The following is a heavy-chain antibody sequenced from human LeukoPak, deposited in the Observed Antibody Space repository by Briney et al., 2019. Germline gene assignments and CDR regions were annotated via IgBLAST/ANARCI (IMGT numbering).Heavy chain of an antibody. J-gene: IGHJ4*02. CDR2: IIPILGIA. V-gene: IGHV1-69*04. D-gene: IGHD2-2*01. Sequence: GASVKVSCKASGGTFSSYAISWVRQAPGQGLEWMGRIIPILGIANYAQKFQGRVTITADKSTSTAYMELSSLRSEDTAVYHCARAIVPAALYHFDYWGQGTLVTVSS. CDR1: GGTFSSYA. CDR3: ARAIVPAALYHFDY.